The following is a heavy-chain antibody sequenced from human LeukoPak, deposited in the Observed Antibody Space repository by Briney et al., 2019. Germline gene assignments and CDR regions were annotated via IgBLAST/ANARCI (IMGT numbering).Heavy chain of an antibody. CDR3: ARDTDTNWFNP. CDR1: GCTFSTYT. J-gene: IGHJ5*02. CDR2: ISSSGRNI. Sequence: GGSLRLSCAASGCTFSTYTMNWVRQAPGKGLEWVSSISSSGRNIYYADSVKGRFTISRDNSNNSLYLQMSSLRAEDTAVYYCARDTDTNWFNPWGQGTLVTVSS. D-gene: IGHD2-8*02. V-gene: IGHV3-21*01.